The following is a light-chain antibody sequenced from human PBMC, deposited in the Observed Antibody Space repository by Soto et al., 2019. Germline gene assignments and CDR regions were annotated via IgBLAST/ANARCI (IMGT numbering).Light chain of an antibody. CDR3: QQYNNWLTWT. CDR1: QSFSSN. V-gene: IGKV3-15*01. CDR2: GAS. J-gene: IGKJ1*01. Sequence: EIVMTQSPATLSVSPGERATLSCRASQSFSSNLAWYQQKPGQAPRLLIYGASARAPVIPARFSGGGSGTEFTLTISSLQSEDFAVYYCQQYNNWLTWTFGQGTKVEIK.